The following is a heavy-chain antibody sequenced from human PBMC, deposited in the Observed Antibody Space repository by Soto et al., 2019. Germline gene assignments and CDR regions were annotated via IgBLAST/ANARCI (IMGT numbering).Heavy chain of an antibody. D-gene: IGHD6-19*01. CDR1: XXXXTXXX. CDR2: IYVGDSDT. Sequence: GESLXISXKGSXXXXTXXXXXXXXXMPGKGPEWMGTIYVGDSDTRYSPSFRGQITISADRSISTAFLLWSSLEASDTAMYYCARQGVGWSDFDYWGQGALVTVSS. V-gene: IGHV5-51*01. J-gene: IGHJ4*02. CDR3: ARQGVGWSDFDY.